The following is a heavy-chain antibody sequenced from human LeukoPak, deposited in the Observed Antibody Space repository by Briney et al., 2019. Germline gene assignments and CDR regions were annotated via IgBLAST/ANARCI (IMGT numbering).Heavy chain of an antibody. CDR1: GFTFSDYG. CDR3: VRELPPVVRYYFDY. V-gene: IGHV3-33*01. D-gene: IGHD3-22*01. J-gene: IGHJ4*02. CDR2: IWYDGSNK. Sequence: GGSLRLSCAASGFTFSDYGMHWVRQAPGKGLEWVAVIWYDGSNKYYADSVKGRFTISRDNSRNTLYLQMNSLRAEDTAVYCCVRELPPVVRYYFDYWGPGTLVTVSS.